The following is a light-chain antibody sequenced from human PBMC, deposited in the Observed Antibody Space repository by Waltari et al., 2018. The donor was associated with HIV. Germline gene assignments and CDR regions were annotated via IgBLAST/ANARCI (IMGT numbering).Light chain of an antibody. Sequence: SYVLTQPPSITVAPGKTAKITCGGNNIGNSDVHWYQQKPGQAPILVSYDDDDRPSGIPERFSGSNSDNTATLTINRVEVGDEADYYCQVWDSGSDHVFGSGTTVTVL. CDR3: QVWDSGSDHV. CDR2: DDD. V-gene: IGLV3-21*01. J-gene: IGLJ1*01. CDR1: NIGNSD.